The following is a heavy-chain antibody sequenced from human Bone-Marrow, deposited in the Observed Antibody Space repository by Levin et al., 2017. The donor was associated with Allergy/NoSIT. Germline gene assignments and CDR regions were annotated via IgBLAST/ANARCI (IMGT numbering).Heavy chain of an antibody. CDR1: GFTFSNAW. Sequence: LSLTCAASGFTFSNAWMSWVRQAPGKGLEWVGRIKSKTDGGTTDYAAPVKGRFTISRDDSKNTLYLQMNSLKTEDTAVYYCTAGITMSRRAFDIWGQGTMVTVSS. CDR2: IKSKTDGGTT. D-gene: IGHD3-22*01. J-gene: IGHJ3*02. V-gene: IGHV3-15*01. CDR3: TAGITMSRRAFDI.